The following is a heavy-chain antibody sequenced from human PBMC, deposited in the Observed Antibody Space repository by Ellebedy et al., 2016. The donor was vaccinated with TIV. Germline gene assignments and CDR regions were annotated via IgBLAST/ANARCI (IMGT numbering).Heavy chain of an antibody. CDR3: ATDRRIAVAGNYYYYGMDV. J-gene: IGHJ6*02. D-gene: IGHD6-19*01. Sequence: ASVKVSCKASGYTFTSYGITWVRQAPGQGLEWMGWISANNGNTNYAQKLQGRVTVTTDTSTDTAYMELSSLRSEDTAVYYCATDRRIAVAGNYYYYGMDVWGQGTTVTVSS. V-gene: IGHV1-18*01. CDR2: ISANNGNT. CDR1: GYTFTSYG.